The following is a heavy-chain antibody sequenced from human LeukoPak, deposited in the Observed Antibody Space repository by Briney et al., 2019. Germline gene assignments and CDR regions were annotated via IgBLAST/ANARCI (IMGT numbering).Heavy chain of an antibody. CDR2: INAGNGNT. D-gene: IGHD2-15*01. J-gene: IGHJ4*02. Sequence: ASVKVSCKASGYSFTNYVIHWVRQAPGQRLEWMGWINAGNGNTEYSHNFQGRVTFIRDTSATTAYMELSSLRSEDTAVYYCARDRCSGGICYSDVFDYWGQGTLVTVSS. V-gene: IGHV1-3*01. CDR1: GYSFTNYV. CDR3: ARDRCSGGICYSDVFDY.